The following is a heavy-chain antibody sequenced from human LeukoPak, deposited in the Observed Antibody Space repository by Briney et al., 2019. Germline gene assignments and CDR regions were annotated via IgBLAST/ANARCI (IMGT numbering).Heavy chain of an antibody. Sequence: GASVKISFKSSGYTFTGYCMHWVRQAPGQGLEWMGWINPKSAWTNYAQKFQGRVTMTRDTSISTTYMELRRLRSDDTAVYYCARDLGISGWYAPPLGYFDYWGQGTLVTVSS. CDR1: GYTFTGYC. CDR2: INPKSAWT. CDR3: ARDLGISGWYAPPLGYFDY. J-gene: IGHJ4*02. D-gene: IGHD6-19*01. V-gene: IGHV1-2*02.